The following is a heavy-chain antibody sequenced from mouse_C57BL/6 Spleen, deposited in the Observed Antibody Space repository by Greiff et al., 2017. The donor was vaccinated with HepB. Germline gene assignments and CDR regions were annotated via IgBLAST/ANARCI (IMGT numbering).Heavy chain of an antibody. CDR2: INPNNGGT. D-gene: IGHD1-1*01. Sequence: EVQLQQSGPELVKPGASVKISCKASGYTFTDYYMNWVKQSHGKSLEWIGDINPNNGGTSYNQKFKGKATLTVDKSSSTAYMELRSLTSEDSAVYYCARTPHYYGSSYPYWYFDVWGTGTTVTVAS. J-gene: IGHJ1*03. CDR3: ARTPHYYGSSYPYWYFDV. V-gene: IGHV1-26*01. CDR1: GYTFTDYY.